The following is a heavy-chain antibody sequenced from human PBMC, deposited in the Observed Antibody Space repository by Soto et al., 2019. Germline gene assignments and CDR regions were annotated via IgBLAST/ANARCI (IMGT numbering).Heavy chain of an antibody. J-gene: IGHJ6*02. V-gene: IGHV3-30-3*01. CDR1: GFTFSSYA. D-gene: IGHD6-13*01. CDR3: ARDYSSSWSPYGMDV. CDR2: ISYDGSNK. Sequence: VQLVESGGGVVQPGRSLRLSCAASGFTFSSYAMHWVRQAPGKGLEWVAVISYDGSNKYYADSVKGRFTISRDNSKNTLYLQMTSLRAEDTAVYYCARDYSSSWSPYGMDVWGQGTTVTVSS.